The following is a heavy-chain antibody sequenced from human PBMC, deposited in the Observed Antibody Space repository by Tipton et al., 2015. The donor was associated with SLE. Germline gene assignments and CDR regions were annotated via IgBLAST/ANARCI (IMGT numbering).Heavy chain of an antibody. CDR1: GGSTNTGGSY. J-gene: IGHJ4*02. D-gene: IGHD4-23*01. Sequence: TLSLTCSVSGGSTNTGGSYWGWIRQRPGKGLEWLGYIFHSGTTYYNPSLKSRLTISVDTSKNQFSLKLSSVTAADTAVYYCARHGNQDYWGQGTLVTVSS. CDR3: ARHGNQDY. V-gene: IGHV4-39*01. CDR2: IFHSGTT.